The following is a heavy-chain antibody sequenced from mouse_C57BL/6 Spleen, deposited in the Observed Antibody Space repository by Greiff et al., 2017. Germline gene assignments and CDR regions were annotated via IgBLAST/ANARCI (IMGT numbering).Heavy chain of an antibody. CDR2: IWTGGGT. D-gene: IGHD2-3*01. J-gene: IGHJ4*01. V-gene: IGHV2-9-1*01. CDR3: ARGHDGYYPYAMDY. Sequence: VQLVESGPGLVAPSQSLSITCTVSGFSLTSYAISWVRQPPGKGLEWLGVIWTGGGTNYNSALKSRLSISKDNSKSQVFLKMNSLQTDDTARYYCARGHDGYYPYAMDYWGQGASVTVSA. CDR1: GFSLTSYA.